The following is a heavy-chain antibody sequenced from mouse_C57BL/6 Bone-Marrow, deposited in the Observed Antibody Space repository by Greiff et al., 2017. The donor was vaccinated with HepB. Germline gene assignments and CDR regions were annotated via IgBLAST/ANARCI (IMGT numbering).Heavy chain of an antibody. CDR3: ARSGLRRGY. V-gene: IGHV3-6*01. J-gene: IGHJ2*01. D-gene: IGHD2-4*01. Sequence: VQLKQSGPGLVKPSQSLSLTCSVTGYSITSGYYWNWIRQFPGNKLEWMGYISYDGSNNYNPSLKNRISSTRDTSKNQFFLKLNSVTTEDTATYYCARSGLRRGYWGQGTTLTVSS. CDR2: ISYDGSN. CDR1: GYSITSGYY.